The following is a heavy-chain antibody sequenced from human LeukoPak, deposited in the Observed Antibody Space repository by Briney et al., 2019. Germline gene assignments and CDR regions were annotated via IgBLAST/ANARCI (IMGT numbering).Heavy chain of an antibody. CDR3: ARPKGSSWLLDY. CDR2: ISGSGGNT. J-gene: IGHJ4*02. Sequence: GGSLRLSCAASGFTFSSYAMSWVRQAPGKGLEWVSAISGSGGNTYYADSVKGRFTISRDNSKNTLYLQMNSLRAEDTAVYYCARPKGSSWLLDYWGQGTLVTVSS. V-gene: IGHV3-23*01. D-gene: IGHD6-13*01. CDR1: GFTFSSYA.